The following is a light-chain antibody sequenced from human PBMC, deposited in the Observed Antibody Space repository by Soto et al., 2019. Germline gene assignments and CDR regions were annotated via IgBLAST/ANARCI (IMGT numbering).Light chain of an antibody. J-gene: IGKJ1*01. CDR2: DAS. CDR1: QDIAKN. CDR3: QQYDNIPLT. Sequence: DIQMTQSRSSLSASVGDRVTITCQASQDIAKNLNWYQQKPGKAPKLLIYDASNLETGVPSRFSASGSGTGSTFTVSSLQHEAITTYYCQQYDNIPLTFGQGTKVDI. V-gene: IGKV1-33*01.